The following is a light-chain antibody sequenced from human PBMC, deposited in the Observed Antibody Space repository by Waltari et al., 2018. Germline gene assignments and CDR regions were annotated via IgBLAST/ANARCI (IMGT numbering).Light chain of an antibody. CDR3: QQHRTLPAT. V-gene: IGKV3-20*01. CDR2: GAS. Sequence: CSDDRSVGRSSLAWYQQKPGQAPRLLIYGASIRATGIRYRVSGSGAGTDVILTISRLEPEDLAFYSCQQHRTLPATFGQGTKVEIK. J-gene: IGKJ1*01. CDR1: RSVGRSS.